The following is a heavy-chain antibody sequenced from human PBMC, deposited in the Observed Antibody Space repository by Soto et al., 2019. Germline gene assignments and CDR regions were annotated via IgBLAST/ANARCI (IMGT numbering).Heavy chain of an antibody. CDR1: GGSISSGDYY. D-gene: IGHD4-17*01. V-gene: IGHV4-30-4*01. CDR2: IYYSGST. J-gene: IGHJ6*02. Sequence: QVQLQESGPGLVKPSQTLSLTCTVSGGSISSGDYYWSWIRQPPGKGLEWIGYIYYSGSTYYNPSLKSRVTISVDTSKNQFSLKLSSVTAADTAVYYCATRQNYGGYFHYGMDVWGQGTTVTVSS. CDR3: ATRQNYGGYFHYGMDV.